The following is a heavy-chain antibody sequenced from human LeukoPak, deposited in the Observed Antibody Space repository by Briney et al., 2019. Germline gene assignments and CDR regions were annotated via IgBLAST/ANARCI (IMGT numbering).Heavy chain of an antibody. D-gene: IGHD6-13*01. J-gene: IGHJ4*02. CDR2: IKQDGSEK. Sequence: GGSLTLSCAASGFTFSSYWMSWVRQAPGKGLEWVANIKQDGSEKYYVDSVKRRFTISRDNAKNSLYLKMSSLRAEATAVYYCPRESGFKAIAAAGTIKNYFDDCGEGSLVTVYS. CDR3: PRESGFKAIAAAGTIKNYFDD. V-gene: IGHV3-7*01. CDR1: GFTFSSYW.